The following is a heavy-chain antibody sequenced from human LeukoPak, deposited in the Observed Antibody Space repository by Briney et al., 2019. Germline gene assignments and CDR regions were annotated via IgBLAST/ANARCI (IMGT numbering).Heavy chain of an antibody. J-gene: IGHJ5*02. CDR1: GYTFTNYY. Sequence: ASVKVSCKASGYTFTNYYMNWVRQAPGQGLEWMGIINPSGGSTSYTQKFQGRVTMTRDTSTSTVYMELSSLRSEDTAVYYCAKGIVVVPAAIGLSWFDPWGQGTLVTVSS. D-gene: IGHD2-2*02. CDR3: AKGIVVVPAAIGLSWFDP. CDR2: INPSGGST. V-gene: IGHV1-46*01.